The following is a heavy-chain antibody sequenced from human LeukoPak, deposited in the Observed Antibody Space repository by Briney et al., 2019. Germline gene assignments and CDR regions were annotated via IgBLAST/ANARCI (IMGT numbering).Heavy chain of an antibody. Sequence: PGGSLRLSCVVSGFSVSSNYMNWVRQAPGKGLEWVSVIYNDGDAYYPDSVKGRFTISRDNSMNTIYLQLNSLRAEDTAVYYCARVPSYYHGSESPYFFDYWAREPWSPSPQ. D-gene: IGHD3-10*01. CDR3: ARVPSYYHGSESPYFFDY. CDR1: GFSVSSNY. CDR2: IYNDGDA. V-gene: IGHV3-53*01. J-gene: IGHJ4*02.